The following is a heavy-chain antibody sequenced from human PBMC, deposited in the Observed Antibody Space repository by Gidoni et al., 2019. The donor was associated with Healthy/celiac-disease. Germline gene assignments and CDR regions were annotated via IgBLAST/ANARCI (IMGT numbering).Heavy chain of an antibody. CDR1: GGSFSGYY. CDR2: INHSGST. Sequence: QVQLQQWGAGLLKPSETLSLTCAVYGGSFSGYYWSWIRQPPGKGLEWIGEINHSGSTNYNPSLKRRVTISVDTSKNQFSLKLSSVTAADTAVYYCARFYDPGAFDIWGQGTMVTVSS. J-gene: IGHJ3*02. V-gene: IGHV4-34*01. D-gene: IGHD5-12*01. CDR3: ARFYDPGAFDI.